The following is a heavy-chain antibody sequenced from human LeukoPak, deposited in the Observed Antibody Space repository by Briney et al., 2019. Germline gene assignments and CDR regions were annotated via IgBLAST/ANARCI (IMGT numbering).Heavy chain of an antibody. CDR1: GFTVSSKF. D-gene: IGHD3-10*01. CDR2: IHASGRA. V-gene: IGHV3-66*02. Sequence: GGSLRLSCAASGFTVSSKFMTWVRQAPGKGLDWVSVIHASGRAYYADSVRGRFTTSRDNSKNTVDLQMNSLSVEDTAVYFCVGVETITMVRGASGDVWGKGTPVTVSS. CDR3: VGVETITMVRGASGDV. J-gene: IGHJ6*04.